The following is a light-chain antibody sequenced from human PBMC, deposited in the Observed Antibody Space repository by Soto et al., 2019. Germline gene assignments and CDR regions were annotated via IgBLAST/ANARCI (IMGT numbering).Light chain of an antibody. V-gene: IGLV2-23*02. J-gene: IGLJ1*01. CDR3: CSFGGSGYV. CDR2: EVT. CDR1: TSDVGI. Sequence: QSVVPQPASVSGSPGQAITISCSGTTSDVGIVSWYQHHPGKAPKLMIHEVTKRPSGVSDRFSGSKSGNSASLTISGLQAEDEADYFCCSFGGSGYVFGTGTKVTVL.